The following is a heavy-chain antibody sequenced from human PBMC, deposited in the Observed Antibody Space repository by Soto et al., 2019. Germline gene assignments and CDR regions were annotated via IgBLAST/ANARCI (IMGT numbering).Heavy chain of an antibody. Sequence: ASVKVPCKASGYTFTSYGISWVRQAPGQGLEWMGWISAYNGNTNYAQKLQGRVTMTTDTSTSTAYMELRSLRSDDTAVYYCARAEDIVLMVYAAFDYWGQGTLVTVSS. CDR2: ISAYNGNT. CDR3: ARAEDIVLMVYAAFDY. CDR1: GYTFTSYG. D-gene: IGHD2-8*01. J-gene: IGHJ4*02. V-gene: IGHV1-18*01.